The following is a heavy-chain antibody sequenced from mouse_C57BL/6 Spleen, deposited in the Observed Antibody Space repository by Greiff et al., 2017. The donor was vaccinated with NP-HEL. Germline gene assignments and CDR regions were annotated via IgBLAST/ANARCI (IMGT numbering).Heavy chain of an antibody. D-gene: IGHD1-1*01. J-gene: IGHJ4*01. V-gene: IGHV1-55*01. Sequence: QVQLQQPGAELVKPGASVKMSCKASGYTFPSYWITWVKQRPGQGLEWIGDIYPGSGSTNYNEKFKSKATLTVDTSSSTAYMQLSSLTSEDSAVYYCARSDYYGSSYYAMDYWGQGTSVTVSS. CDR2: IYPGSGST. CDR1: GYTFPSYW. CDR3: ARSDYYGSSYYAMDY.